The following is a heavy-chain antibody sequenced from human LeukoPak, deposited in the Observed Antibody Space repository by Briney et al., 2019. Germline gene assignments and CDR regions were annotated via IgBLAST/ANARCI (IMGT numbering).Heavy chain of an antibody. D-gene: IGHD3-9*01. CDR3: AKTPKTLTGYRIPSYYFDY. Sequence: PSETLSLTCTVSGGSISTTNYYWGWIRQSPGKGLEWFGCVYYSGSTYYNPSLKSRVTISVDTSQNQFSLQLTSVTAADTAVYYCAKTPKTLTGYRIPSYYFDYWGQGTLVTVSS. J-gene: IGHJ4*02. V-gene: IGHV4-39*07. CDR2: VYYSGST. CDR1: GGSISTTNYY.